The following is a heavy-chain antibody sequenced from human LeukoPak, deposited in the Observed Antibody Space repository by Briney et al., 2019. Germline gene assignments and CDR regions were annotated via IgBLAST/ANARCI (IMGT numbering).Heavy chain of an antibody. CDR2: INWNGGST. D-gene: IGHD2-15*01. Sequence: SGGSPRLSCAASGFTFDDYGMSWVRQVPGKGLEWVSGINWNGGSTTYADSVKGRFTISRDNAKNSLYLQMNSLRAEDTAVYYCATYCSGGSCYSFDYWGQGTLVTVSS. CDR1: GFTFDDYG. CDR3: ATYCSGGSCYSFDY. V-gene: IGHV3-20*04. J-gene: IGHJ4*02.